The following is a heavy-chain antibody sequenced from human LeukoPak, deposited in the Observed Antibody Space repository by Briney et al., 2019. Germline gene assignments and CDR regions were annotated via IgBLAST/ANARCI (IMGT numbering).Heavy chain of an antibody. CDR1: GFTFDDYA. J-gene: IGHJ3*02. V-gene: IGHV3-9*01. CDR2: ISWNSGSI. D-gene: IGHD3-22*01. CDR3: AKLHHYYDSSGYYSAYAFDI. Sequence: GRSLRLSCAASGFTFDDYAMHWVRQAPGKGLEWVSGISWNSGSIGYADSAEGRFTISRDNAKNSLYLQMNSLRAEDTALYYCAKLHHYYDSSGYYSAYAFDIWGQGTMVTVSS.